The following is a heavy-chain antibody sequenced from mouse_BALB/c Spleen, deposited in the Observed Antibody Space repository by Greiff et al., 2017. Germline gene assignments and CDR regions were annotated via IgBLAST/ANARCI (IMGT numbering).Heavy chain of an antibody. J-gene: IGHJ3*01. CDR3: ARGGYYGGWFAY. CDR1: GYTFTDYH. V-gene: IGHV1S29*02. D-gene: IGHD2-3*01. Sequence: EVKLQESGPELVKPGASVKISCKASGYTFTDYHMHWVKQSHGKSLEWIGYIYPYNGGTGYNQKFKSKATLTVDNSSSTAYMELRSLTSEDSAVYYCARGGYYGGWFAYWGQGTLVTVSA. CDR2: IYPYNGGT.